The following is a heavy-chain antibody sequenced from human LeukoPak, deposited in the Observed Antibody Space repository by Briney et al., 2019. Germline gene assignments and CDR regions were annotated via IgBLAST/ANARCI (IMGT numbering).Heavy chain of an antibody. V-gene: IGHV3-48*02. J-gene: IGHJ4*02. CDR1: EFTSSTFS. D-gene: IGHD1-26*01. Sequence: GGSLRLSCAASEFTSSTFSMNWVRQAPGKGLEWVSYIGSGGNILYADSVKGRFTISRDNSENTLHLEMNNLRHDDTAIYYCARGIHFRNVWHVREWGQGTLLTVSS. CDR2: IGSGGNI. CDR3: ARGIHFRNVWHVRE.